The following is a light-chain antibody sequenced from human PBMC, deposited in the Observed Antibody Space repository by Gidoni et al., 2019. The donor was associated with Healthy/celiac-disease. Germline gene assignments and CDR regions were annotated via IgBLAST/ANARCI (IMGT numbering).Light chain of an antibody. CDR3: QQYNNCPPDT. J-gene: IGKJ2*01. Sequence: EIVMTQSPATLSVSPGERATLSCRASQSVSSNLAWYQQKPGQAPRLLIYGASTRATGIPARFSGSGSGTEFTLTISRLQSEDFAVYYCQQYNNCPPDTFXQXTKLEIK. V-gene: IGKV3-15*01. CDR2: GAS. CDR1: QSVSSN.